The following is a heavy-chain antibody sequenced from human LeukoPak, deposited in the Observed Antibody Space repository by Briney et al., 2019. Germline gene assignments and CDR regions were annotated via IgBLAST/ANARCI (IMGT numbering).Heavy chain of an antibody. D-gene: IGHD3-3*01. CDR2: IIPIFGTA. CDR1: GGTFSSYA. CDR3: ARVGSSDFWSPRYMDV. J-gene: IGHJ6*03. Sequence: SVKVSCKASGGTFSSYAISWVRQAPGQGLEWMRGIIPIFGTANYAQKFQGRVTITTDESTSTAYMELSSLRSEDTAVYYCARVGSSDFWSPRYMDVWGKGTTVTVSS. V-gene: IGHV1-69*05.